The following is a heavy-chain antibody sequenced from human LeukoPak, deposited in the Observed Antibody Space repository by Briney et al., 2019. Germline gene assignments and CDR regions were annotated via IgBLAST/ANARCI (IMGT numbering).Heavy chain of an antibody. CDR3: ASAAAPSSGWYRAPYYYYMDV. CDR1: GGSISSYY. Sequence: SETLSLICTVSGGSISSYYWSWIRQPPGKGLEWIGYIYYSGSTNYNPSLKSRVTISVDTSKNQFSLKLSSVTAADTAVYYCASAAAPSSGWYRAPYYYYMDVWGKGTTVTVSS. D-gene: IGHD6-19*01. CDR2: IYYSGST. V-gene: IGHV4-59*01. J-gene: IGHJ6*03.